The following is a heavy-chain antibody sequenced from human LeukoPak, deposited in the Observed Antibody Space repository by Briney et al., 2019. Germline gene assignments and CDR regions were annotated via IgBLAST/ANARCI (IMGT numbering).Heavy chain of an antibody. Sequence: GGSLRLSCAASGFTFSSYGMHWVRQAPGKGLEWVAFIRYDGSNKYYADSVKGRFTISRDNSKNTLYLQMNSLRAEDTAVYYCAKDAPRIAAVSYYYYYYGMDVWGQGTTDTVSS. D-gene: IGHD6-13*01. J-gene: IGHJ6*02. CDR2: IRYDGSNK. V-gene: IGHV3-30*02. CDR3: AKDAPRIAAVSYYYYYYGMDV. CDR1: GFTFSSYG.